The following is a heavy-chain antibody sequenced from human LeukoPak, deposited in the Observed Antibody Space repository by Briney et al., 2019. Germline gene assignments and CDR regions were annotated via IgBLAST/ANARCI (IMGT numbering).Heavy chain of an antibody. V-gene: IGHV3-23*01. CDR2: IPSGGGT. J-gene: IGHJ4*02. D-gene: IGHD3-16*02. CDR3: ARLWVGGELSSYYFDY. Sequence: GGSLRLSCAASGFTFSTYGMSWVRQAPGKGLQWVSTIPSGGGTYYADSVKGRFTISRDNAKNSLYLQMNSLRAEDTAVYYCARLWVGGELSSYYFDYWGQGTLVTVSS. CDR1: GFTFSTYG.